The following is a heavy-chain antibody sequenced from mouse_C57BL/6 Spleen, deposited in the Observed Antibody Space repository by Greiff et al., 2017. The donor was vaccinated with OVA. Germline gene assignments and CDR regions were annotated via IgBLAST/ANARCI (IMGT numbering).Heavy chain of an antibody. V-gene: IGHV5-4*03. Sequence: EVKVVESGGGLVKPGGSLKLSCAASGFTFSSYAMSWVRQTPEKRLEWVATISDGGSYTYYPDNVKGRFTISRDNAKNNLYLQMSHLKSEDTAMYYCARGYDGNWGQGTTLTVSP. CDR2: ISDGGSYT. J-gene: IGHJ2*01. CDR3: ARGYDGN. D-gene: IGHD2-14*01. CDR1: GFTFSSYA.